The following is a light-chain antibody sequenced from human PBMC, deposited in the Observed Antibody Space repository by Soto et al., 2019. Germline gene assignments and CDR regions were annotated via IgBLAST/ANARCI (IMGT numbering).Light chain of an antibody. CDR1: SSNIGAGYD. V-gene: IGLV1-40*01. CDR2: GNS. J-gene: IGLJ1*01. CDR3: QSYDSSLSDV. Sequence: QSVLTQPPSVSGAPGQRVTISCTGSSSNIGAGYDVHWYQQLPGTAPKLLIYGNSNRPSGVPDRFSGSKSGTSASLAITGLQAEDEADYYYQSYDSSLSDVFGTGTKLTVL.